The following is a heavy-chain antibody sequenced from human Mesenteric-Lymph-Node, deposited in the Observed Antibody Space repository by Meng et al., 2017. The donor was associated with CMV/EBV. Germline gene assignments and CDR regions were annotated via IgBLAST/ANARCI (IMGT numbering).Heavy chain of an antibody. CDR3: ARSGVGATTAAEGDY. D-gene: IGHD1-26*01. Sequence: GGSLRLSCVASGFTFGSYAMNWVRQAPGKGLEWVSVIYSGGSTYYADSVKGRFTISRDNSKNTLYLQMNSLRAEDTAVYYCARSGVGATTAAEGDYWGQGTLVTVSS. J-gene: IGHJ4*02. CDR1: GFTFGSYA. CDR2: IYSGGST. V-gene: IGHV3-53*01.